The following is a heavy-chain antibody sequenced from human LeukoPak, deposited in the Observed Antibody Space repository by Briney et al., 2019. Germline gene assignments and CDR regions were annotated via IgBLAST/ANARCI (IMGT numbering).Heavy chain of an antibody. CDR3: ALSAPDYDFWSGYYTSYFDY. Sequence: PSVKVSCKASGGTFSSYAISWVRQAPGQGLEWIGGIIPIFGTANYAQKFQGRVTITADESTSTAYMELSSLRSEDTAVYYCALSAPDYDFWSGYYTSYFDYWGQGTLVTVSS. CDR1: GGTFSSYA. J-gene: IGHJ4*02. D-gene: IGHD3-3*01. CDR2: IIPIFGTA. V-gene: IGHV1-69*13.